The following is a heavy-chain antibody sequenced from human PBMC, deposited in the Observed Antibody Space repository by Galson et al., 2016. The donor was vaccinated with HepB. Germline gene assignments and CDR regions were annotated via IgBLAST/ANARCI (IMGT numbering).Heavy chain of an antibody. Sequence: QSGAEVKKPGESLKISCKGSGYSFTNYWIGWVRQVPGKGLECMGIIYPGDSDTRYNQSFQGQVTISADKSINTAYLQWNSLKASDSAIYYCARHKSGSNPFDYWGQGTLVTVSS. J-gene: IGHJ4*02. V-gene: IGHV5-51*01. CDR1: GYSFTNYW. CDR2: IYPGDSDT. D-gene: IGHD1-26*01. CDR3: ARHKSGSNPFDY.